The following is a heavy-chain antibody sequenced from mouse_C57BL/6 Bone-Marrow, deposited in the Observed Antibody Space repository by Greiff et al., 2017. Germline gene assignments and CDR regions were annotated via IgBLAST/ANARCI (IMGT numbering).Heavy chain of an antibody. Sequence: VQLQQPGAELVKPGASVKVSCKASGYTFTSYWMHWVKQRPGQGLEWIGRIHPSDSDTNYNQKFKGKATLTVDKSSSTAYIQLSSLTSEDSAVYYFAMRKSYGSSSCYFDYWGQGTTLTVSS. J-gene: IGHJ2*01. D-gene: IGHD1-1*01. CDR2: IHPSDSDT. CDR3: AMRKSYGSSSCYFDY. V-gene: IGHV1-74*01. CDR1: GYTFTSYW.